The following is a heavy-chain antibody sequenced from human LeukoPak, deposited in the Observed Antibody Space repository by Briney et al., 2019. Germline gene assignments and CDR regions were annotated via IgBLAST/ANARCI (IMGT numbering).Heavy chain of an antibody. CDR3: ARDFSIPPDHYDILTGYYPPFDY. CDR2: ISAYNGNT. V-gene: IGHV1-18*01. Sequence: ASVKVSCKASGYTFTSYGISWVRQAPGQGLEWMGWISAYNGNTNYAQKLEGRVTMTTDTSTSTAYMELRSLRSDDTAVYYCARDFSIPPDHYDILTGYYPPFDYWGQGTLVTVSS. CDR1: GYTFTSYG. D-gene: IGHD3-9*01. J-gene: IGHJ4*02.